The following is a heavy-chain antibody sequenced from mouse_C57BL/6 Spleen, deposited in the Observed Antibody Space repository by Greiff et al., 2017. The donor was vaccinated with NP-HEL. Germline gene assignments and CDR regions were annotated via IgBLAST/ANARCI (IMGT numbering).Heavy chain of an antibody. CDR2: IYPGSGST. CDR3: ARRGLLWLRRGSDYYAMDY. V-gene: IGHV1-55*01. CDR1: GYTFTSYW. J-gene: IGHJ4*01. D-gene: IGHD2-2*01. Sequence: QVQLKQPGAELVKPGASVKMSCKASGYTFTSYWITWVKQRPGQGLEWIGDIYPGSGSTNYNEKFKSKATLTVDTSSSTAYMQLSSLTSEDSAVYYCARRGLLWLRRGSDYYAMDYWGQGTSVTVSS.